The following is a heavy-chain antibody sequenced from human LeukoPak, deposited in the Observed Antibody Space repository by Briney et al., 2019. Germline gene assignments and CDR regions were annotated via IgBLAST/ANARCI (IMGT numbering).Heavy chain of an antibody. V-gene: IGHV3-74*01. CDR2: INSDGSST. D-gene: IGHD2-21*02. CDR3: ARETSAYCGGDCYYNWFDP. J-gene: IGHJ5*02. Sequence: PGGSLRLSCAASGFTFSSYAMSWVRQAPGKGLVWVSRINSDGSSTSYADSVKGRFTISRDNAKNTLYLQMNSLRADDTAVYYCARETSAYCGGDCYYNWFDPWGQGTLVTVSS. CDR1: GFTFSSYA.